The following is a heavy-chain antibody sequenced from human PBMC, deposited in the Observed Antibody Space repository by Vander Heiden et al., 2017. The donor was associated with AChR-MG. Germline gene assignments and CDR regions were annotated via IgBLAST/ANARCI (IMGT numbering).Heavy chain of an antibody. CDR3: ARHDIAAAGNIAFDI. Sequence: EVQLVQSGAEVKKPGESLKISCKGSGYSFTSYWIGWVRQMPGKGLEWMGIIYHGDSDTRYSPSVQGQVTISADKSISTAYLQWSSLKASDTAMYYCARHDIAAAGNIAFDIWGQGTMVTVSS. CDR2: IYHGDSDT. CDR1: GYSFTSYW. V-gene: IGHV5-51*01. D-gene: IGHD6-13*01. J-gene: IGHJ3*02.